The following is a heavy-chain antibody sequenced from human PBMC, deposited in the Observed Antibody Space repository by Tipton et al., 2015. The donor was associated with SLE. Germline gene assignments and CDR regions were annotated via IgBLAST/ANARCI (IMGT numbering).Heavy chain of an antibody. CDR3: ARSDSAIAVAGQAFDI. CDR2: IYTSGST. CDR1: GGSISSYY. J-gene: IGHJ3*02. V-gene: IGHV4-4*07. Sequence: TLSLTCTVSGGSISSYYWSWIRQPAGKGLEWIGRIYTSGSTNYNPSLKSRVTMSVDTSKNQFSLKLSSVTAADTAVYYCARSDSAIAVAGQAFDIWGQGTMVTVSS. D-gene: IGHD6-19*01.